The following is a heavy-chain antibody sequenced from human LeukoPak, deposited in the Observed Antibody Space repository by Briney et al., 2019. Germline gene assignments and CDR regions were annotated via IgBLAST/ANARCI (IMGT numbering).Heavy chain of an antibody. J-gene: IGHJ6*02. V-gene: IGHV4-39*01. CDR2: IYYSGNT. CDR3: ARLHYYYGMDV. Sequence: PSETLSLTCTVSGGSISSSTYYWGWIRQPPGKGLEWIGSIYYSGNTYYNPSLKSRVTISEDTSKNQFSLKLSSVTAADTAVYYCARLHYYYGMDVWGQGTTVTVS. CDR1: GGSISSSTYY.